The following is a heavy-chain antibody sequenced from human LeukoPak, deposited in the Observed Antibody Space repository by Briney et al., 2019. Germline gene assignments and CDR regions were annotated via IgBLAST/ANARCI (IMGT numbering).Heavy chain of an antibody. CDR1: GYTFTSYG. D-gene: IGHD3-10*01. Sequence: ASVKVSCKASGYTFTSYGISWVRQAPGQGLEWMGWISAYNGNTNYAQKLQGRVTMTTDTSTSTAYMELRSLRSDDTAVYYCARVTLRQYYYGSGSYYYFDYWGQGILVTVSS. V-gene: IGHV1-18*01. CDR3: ARVTLRQYYYGSGSYYYFDY. J-gene: IGHJ4*02. CDR2: ISAYNGNT.